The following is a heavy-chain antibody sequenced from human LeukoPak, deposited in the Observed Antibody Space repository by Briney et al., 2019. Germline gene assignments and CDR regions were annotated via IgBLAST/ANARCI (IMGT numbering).Heavy chain of an antibody. D-gene: IGHD4-23*01. CDR1: GFTFSSYA. J-gene: IGHJ4*02. CDR3: AKDRDDYGGNFDY. Sequence: TGGSLRLSCAASGFTFSSYAMSWVRQAPGKGLEWVSAISGTGGRTYYADSVKGRFTISRDNSKNTLYLQMNSLRAEDTAVYYCAKDRDDYGGNFDYWGQGTLVTVSS. CDR2: ISGTGGRT. V-gene: IGHV3-23*01.